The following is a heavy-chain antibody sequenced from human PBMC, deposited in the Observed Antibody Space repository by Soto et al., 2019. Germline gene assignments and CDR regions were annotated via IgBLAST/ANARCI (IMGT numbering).Heavy chain of an antibody. Sequence: QVQLVESGGGLVKPGGSLRLSCAASGFIFSDYYMSWIRQAPGKGLEWVSYISGSGSIVYYADYMKGRFTISRDNAKNSVYLQMNSLRVDDTAVYYCARDRGLYYYGSGSPSDLWGQGVLVTVSS. CDR3: ARDRGLYYYGSGSPSDL. D-gene: IGHD3-10*01. CDR2: ISGSGSIV. J-gene: IGHJ5*02. V-gene: IGHV3-11*01. CDR1: GFIFSDYY.